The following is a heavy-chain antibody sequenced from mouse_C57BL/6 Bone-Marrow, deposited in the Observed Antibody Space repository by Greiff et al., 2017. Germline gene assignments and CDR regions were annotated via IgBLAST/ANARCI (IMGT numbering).Heavy chain of an antibody. Sequence: QVQLQQSGAELVRPGTSVKVSCKASGYAFTNYLIEWVKQRPGQGLEWIGVINPGSGGTNYNEKFKGKATLTADKSSSTAYMQLSSLTSEDSAVYFCARRRLDYDESYFDYWGQGTTLTVSS. J-gene: IGHJ2*01. D-gene: IGHD2-4*01. CDR3: ARRRLDYDESYFDY. CDR1: GYAFTNYL. V-gene: IGHV1-54*01. CDR2: INPGSGGT.